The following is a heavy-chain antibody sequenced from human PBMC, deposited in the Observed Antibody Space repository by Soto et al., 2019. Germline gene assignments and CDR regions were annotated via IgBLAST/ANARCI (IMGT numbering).Heavy chain of an antibody. CDR3: ARPLWRDDYNWGYFDL. CDR2: ISYDRSNK. Sequence: QVQLVESGGGVVQPGRSLRLSCAASGFTFSSYAMHWVRQAPGKGLEWVTVISYDRSNKYYTDSVKGRFTISRDNSKNTLYLQINSLRPEDTAVYYCARPLWRDDYNWGYFDLWGRGTLVTVSS. V-gene: IGHV3-30-3*01. D-gene: IGHD4-4*01. J-gene: IGHJ2*01. CDR1: GFTFSSYA.